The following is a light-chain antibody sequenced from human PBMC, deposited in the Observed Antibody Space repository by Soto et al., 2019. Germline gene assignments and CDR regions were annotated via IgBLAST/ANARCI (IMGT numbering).Light chain of an antibody. J-gene: IGLJ7*01. CDR2: SNS. V-gene: IGLV1-44*01. CDR3: VAWDDSLNGAV. CDR1: SSNIGSNY. Sequence: QSVLTQPPSASGTPGQRVSISCSGRSSNIGSNYVYWYQQLPGTAPKLLMYSNSQRPSGVPDRFSGSKSGTSASLAISGLQSEDEADYYCVAWDDSLNGAVFGGGTQLTVL.